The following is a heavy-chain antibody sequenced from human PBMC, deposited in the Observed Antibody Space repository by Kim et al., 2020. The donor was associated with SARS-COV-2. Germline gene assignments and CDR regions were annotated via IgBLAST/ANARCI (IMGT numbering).Heavy chain of an antibody. CDR2: IWYDGSNK. CDR3: AASWGLDYGDYEGGSFDY. V-gene: IGHV3-33*01. J-gene: IGHJ4*02. D-gene: IGHD4-17*01. CDR1: GFTFSSYA. Sequence: GGSLRLSCAASGFTFSSYAMHWVRQAPGKGLEWVAVIWYDGSNKYYADSVKGRFTISRDNSKNTLYLQMNSLRAEDTAVYYCAASWGLDYGDYEGGSFDYWGQGTLVTVSS.